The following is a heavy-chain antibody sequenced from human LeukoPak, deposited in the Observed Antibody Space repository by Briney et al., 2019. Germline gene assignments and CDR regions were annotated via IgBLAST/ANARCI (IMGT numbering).Heavy chain of an antibody. CDR3: ARSHYAAGSFFDY. CDR1: GRFHRTYY. V-gene: IGHV4-59*01. J-gene: IGHJ4*02. D-gene: IGHD3-10*01. Sequence: HSETLSLICTVSGRFHRTYYWSWVRQPPGKGLEGIGYIYYSGTTNYNPSLKSRVTISVDTSKSQFSLKVSSVTAADTAVYHCARSHYAAGSFFDYWGQGTLVTVAS. CDR2: IYYSGTT.